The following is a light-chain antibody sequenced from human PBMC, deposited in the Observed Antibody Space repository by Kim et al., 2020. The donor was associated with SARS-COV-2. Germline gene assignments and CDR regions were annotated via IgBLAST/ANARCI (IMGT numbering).Light chain of an antibody. CDR1: QTINTY. CDR2: DGS. V-gene: IGKV1-39*01. CDR3: QQSYSIPT. J-gene: IGKJ2*01. Sequence: DIQMTQSPSSLSASIGDRVIITCRASQTINTYLNWYQQKPGTAPKILISDGSNLQSGVPSRFSGSGSGTDFTLTISGLQSDDLATYYCQQSYSIPTFGQGTKLEI.